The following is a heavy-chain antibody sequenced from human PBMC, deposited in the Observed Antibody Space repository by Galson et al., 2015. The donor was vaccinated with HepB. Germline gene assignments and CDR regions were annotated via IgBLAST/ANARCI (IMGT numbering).Heavy chain of an antibody. J-gene: IGHJ2*01. CDR3: GRAGWVVTPFDWHFDL. V-gene: IGHV4-59*12. CDR1: GGSMKSYF. D-gene: IGHD2-21*02. Sequence: ETLSLTCTASGGSMKSYFWSWIRQSPGQGLEWIGYITDRGTPKYNPSLTSRVTISSDTSKIHFSLRLTSVTAADTAVYYCGRAGWVVTPFDWHFDLWGRGTLVTVSS. CDR2: ITDRGTP.